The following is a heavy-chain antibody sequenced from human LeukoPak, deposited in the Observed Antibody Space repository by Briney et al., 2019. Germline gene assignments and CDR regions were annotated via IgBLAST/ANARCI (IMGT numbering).Heavy chain of an antibody. Sequence: SETLSLTCAVSGVSISSGGYSWSWIRQPPGKGLEWIGYIYHSGSTYYNPSLKSRVTISVYRPKNHCSLKLSSVPATDTAVYYGARGVGERSWTDAGGQGTLVT. CDR1: GVSISSGGYS. CDR3: ARGVGERSWTDA. V-gene: IGHV4-30-2*01. J-gene: IGHJ5*02. D-gene: IGHD3-10*01. CDR2: IYHSGST.